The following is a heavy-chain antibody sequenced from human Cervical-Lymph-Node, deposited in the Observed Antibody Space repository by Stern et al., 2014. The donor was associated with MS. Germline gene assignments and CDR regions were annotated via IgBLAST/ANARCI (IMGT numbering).Heavy chain of an antibody. J-gene: IGHJ4*02. CDR2: ISSGSTYL. CDR1: RFTFGHFG. Sequence: EVQLEESGGGLVKPGGSLRLSCAASRFTFGHFGMNWVRQAPGQGLEWVSSISSGSTYLYYADSVKCRFTISRYNAKNSLHLQMNSLRVDDTAIYYCARDAEIPLAAMVNPFDYWGQGTLITVSP. CDR3: ARDAEIPLAAMVNPFDY. D-gene: IGHD5-18*01. V-gene: IGHV3-21*06.